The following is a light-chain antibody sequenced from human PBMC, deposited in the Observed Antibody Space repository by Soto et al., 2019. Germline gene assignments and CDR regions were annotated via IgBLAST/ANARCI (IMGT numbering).Light chain of an antibody. CDR1: QGINSF. V-gene: IGKV1-27*01. CDR2: AAS. CDR3: QKYNSAPRS. J-gene: IGKJ1*01. Sequence: RMTQSPSSLTASVGDRVTITCRASQGINSFLAWYQQKPGKVPKLLIYAASTLQSGVLSRFRGSGSGTDFSLTISNLQPEDVATYYCQKYNSAPRSFGQGTKVQIK.